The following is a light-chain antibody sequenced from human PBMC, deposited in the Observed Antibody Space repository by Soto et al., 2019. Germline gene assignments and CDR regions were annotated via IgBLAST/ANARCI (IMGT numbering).Light chain of an antibody. CDR1: SSNIGAGYD. CDR2: VNI. Sequence: QSVLTQPPSVSGAPGQRVTISGTGDSSNIGAGYDVHWYQQLPGTAPKLLIYVNINRPSGVPDRFSASRSDSSASLAITGLQAEDEADYYCQSYDSSLRVLFGGGTKLTVL. J-gene: IGLJ2*01. CDR3: QSYDSSLRVL. V-gene: IGLV1-40*01.